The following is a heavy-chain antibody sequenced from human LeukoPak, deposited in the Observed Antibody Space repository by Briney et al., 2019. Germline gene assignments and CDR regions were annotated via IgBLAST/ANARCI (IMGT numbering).Heavy chain of an antibody. J-gene: IGHJ4*02. D-gene: IGHD3-16*01. CDR3: ARVGRSGDYAWGSLRY. CDR2: ISGSGGST. V-gene: IGHV3-23*01. Sequence: GGSLRLSCAASGFTFSSYAMTWVRQAPGKGLEWVSAISGSGGSTYYADSVKGRFTISRDNSKNTLYLQMNSLRAEDTAVYYCARVGRSGDYAWGSLRYWGQGTLVTVSS. CDR1: GFTFSSYA.